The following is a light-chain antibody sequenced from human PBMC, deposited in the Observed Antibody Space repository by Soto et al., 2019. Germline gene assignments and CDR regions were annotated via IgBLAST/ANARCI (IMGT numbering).Light chain of an antibody. J-gene: IGLJ1*01. Sequence: SVLTQPHSTSGSRRQSVSISCTGTGSDIDTYNFVSWYQQHPGKAPKLLIYEVTKRPSGVPDRFSGSKSGNTASLTVSGLQAEDEAEYFCSSYTGDRHFYVFGTGT. CDR2: EVT. V-gene: IGLV2-8*01. CDR3: SSYTGDRHFYV. CDR1: GSDIDTYNF.